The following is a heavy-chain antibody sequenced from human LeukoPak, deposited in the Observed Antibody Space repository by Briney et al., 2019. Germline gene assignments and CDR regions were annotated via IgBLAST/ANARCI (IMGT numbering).Heavy chain of an antibody. V-gene: IGHV3-21*01. CDR1: GFTFSRYS. Sequence: PGGSLRLSCAASGFTFSRYSMTWVRQAPGKGLEWVSSISSSSSHVYYADSVKGRFTISRDNAKNSLYLQMNSLRAGDTAVYYCASAYYDILIRAYGMDVWGQGTTVTVS. J-gene: IGHJ6*02. CDR2: ISSSSSHV. CDR3: ASAYYDILIRAYGMDV. D-gene: IGHD3-9*01.